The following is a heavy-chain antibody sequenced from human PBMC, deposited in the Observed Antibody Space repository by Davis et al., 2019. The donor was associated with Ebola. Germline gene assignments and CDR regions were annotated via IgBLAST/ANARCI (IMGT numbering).Heavy chain of an antibody. J-gene: IGHJ6*02. Sequence: HSQTLSLTCGISGDSVSTNTAGWNWIRQSPSRGLEWLGRTYYTSKWHNDYGESVKSRISINPDTSKNQLSLQLNSVTPEAAAGYYCVRGWGRSGLDVWGQGTTVTVSS. CDR2: TYYTSKWHN. CDR1: GDSVSTNTAG. D-gene: IGHD3-16*01. CDR3: VRGWGRSGLDV. V-gene: IGHV6-1*01.